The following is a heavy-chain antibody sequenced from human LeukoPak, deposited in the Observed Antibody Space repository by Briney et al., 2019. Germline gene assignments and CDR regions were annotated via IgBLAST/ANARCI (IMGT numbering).Heavy chain of an antibody. CDR3: ATDHITIFGVGPFDY. J-gene: IGHJ4*02. Sequence: GGSLRLSCAASGFTFSSYAMSWVRQAPGKGLEWVSAISGSGGSTYYADSVKGRFTISRDNSKNTLYLQMNSLRAEDTAVYYCATDHITIFGVGPFDYWGQGTLVTVSS. CDR1: GFTFSSYA. V-gene: IGHV3-23*01. D-gene: IGHD3-3*01. CDR2: ISGSGGST.